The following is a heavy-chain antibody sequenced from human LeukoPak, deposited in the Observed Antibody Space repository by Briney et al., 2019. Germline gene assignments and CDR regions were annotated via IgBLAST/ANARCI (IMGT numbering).Heavy chain of an antibody. Sequence: GGSLRLSCAASGFTFSNYWVHWVRQAPGKGLVWVSAISGSGGTTYYADSVKGRFTISRDNSKNTLFLQMNSLRAEDTAVYYCAKSSGSYPNWFDPWGQGTLVTVSS. J-gene: IGHJ5*02. D-gene: IGHD3-10*01. V-gene: IGHV3-23*01. CDR2: ISGSGGTT. CDR3: AKSSGSYPNWFDP. CDR1: GFTFSNYW.